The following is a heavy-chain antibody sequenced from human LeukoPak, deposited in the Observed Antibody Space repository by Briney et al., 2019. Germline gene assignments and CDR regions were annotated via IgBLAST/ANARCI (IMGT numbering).Heavy chain of an antibody. CDR1: GGSISSYY. CDR3: ARETPQLYFDY. CDR2: IYYSGST. D-gene: IGHD5-18*01. J-gene: IGHJ4*02. V-gene: IGHV4-59*01. Sequence: SETLSLTCIVSGGSISSYYWSWIRQPPGKGLEWIGYIYYSGSTNYNPSLKSRVTISVDTSKNQFSLKLSSVTAADTAVYYCARETPQLYFDYWGQGTLVTVSS.